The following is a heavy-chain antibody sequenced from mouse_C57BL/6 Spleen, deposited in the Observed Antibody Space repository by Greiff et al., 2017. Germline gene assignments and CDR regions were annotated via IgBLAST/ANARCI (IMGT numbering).Heavy chain of an antibody. Sequence: VKLQESGPELVKPGASVKISCKASGYAFSSSWMNWVKQRPGKGLEWIGRIYPGDGDTNYNGKFKGKATLTADKSSSTAYMQLSSLTSEDSAVYFCARKYDYDGNYFDYWGQGTTLTVSS. CDR1: GYAFSSSW. D-gene: IGHD2-4*01. J-gene: IGHJ2*01. V-gene: IGHV1-82*01. CDR2: IYPGDGDT. CDR3: ARKYDYDGNYFDY.